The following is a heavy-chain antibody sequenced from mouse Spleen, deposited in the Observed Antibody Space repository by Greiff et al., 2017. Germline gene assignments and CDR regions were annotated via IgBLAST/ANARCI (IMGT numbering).Heavy chain of an antibody. Sequence: EVKVVESGGGLVQPGGSLKLSCAASGFTFSSYGMSWVRQTPDKRLELVATINSNGGSTYYPDSVKGRFTISRDNAKNTLYLQMSSLKSEDTAMYYCAREDGSRGFAYWGQGTLVTVSA. V-gene: IGHV5-6-3*01. CDR3: AREDGSRGFAY. CDR2: INSNGGST. J-gene: IGHJ3*01. CDR1: GFTFSSYG. D-gene: IGHD2-3*01.